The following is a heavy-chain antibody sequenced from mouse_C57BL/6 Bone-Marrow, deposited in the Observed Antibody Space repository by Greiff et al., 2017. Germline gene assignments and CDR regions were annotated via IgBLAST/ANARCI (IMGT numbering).Heavy chain of an antibody. D-gene: IGHD1-1*01. CDR2: IDPSDSYS. J-gene: IGHJ1*03. CDR1: GYTFTSYW. Sequence: QVQLQQSGAELVKPGASVKLSCKASGYTFTSYWMQWVKQRPGQGLGWIGEIDPSDSYSNYNQKFKGKATLTVDTSSSTAYVQLSSLTSEDSAVYYGARSVAYGSSSLNWYFDVWGTGTTVTVSS. V-gene: IGHV1-50*01. CDR3: ARSVAYGSSSLNWYFDV.